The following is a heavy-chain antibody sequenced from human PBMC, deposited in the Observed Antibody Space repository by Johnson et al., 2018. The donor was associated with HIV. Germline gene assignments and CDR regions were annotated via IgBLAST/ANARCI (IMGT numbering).Heavy chain of an antibody. CDR1: GFTFSSYA. CDR2: ISYDGSNK. D-gene: IGHD1-1*01. J-gene: IGHJ3*02. V-gene: IGHV3-30-3*01. Sequence: VQLVESGGGVVQPGRSLRLSCAASGFTFSSYAMHWVRKAPGKGLEWVAVISYDGSNKYYADSVKGRFTISRDNSKNTLYLQMNSLRAEDTAVYYCAKDWDWNHAFDIWGQGTMVTVSS. CDR3: AKDWDWNHAFDI.